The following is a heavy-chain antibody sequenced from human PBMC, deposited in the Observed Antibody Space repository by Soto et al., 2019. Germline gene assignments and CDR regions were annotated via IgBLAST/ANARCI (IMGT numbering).Heavy chain of an antibody. D-gene: IGHD6-19*01. J-gene: IGHJ5*02. CDR3: AHDLVAGTSWFDP. CDR1: VFSLSTSGVG. V-gene: IGHV2-5*02. CDR2: IYWDDDK. Sequence: QITLKESGPTLVKPTQTLTLTCTFSVFSLSTSGVGVVWIRQPPGKALEWLGIIYWDDDKRYSPSLKSRHTSTKDPSKNHVVLTMTNMDTVDTGTYYCAHDLVAGTSWFDPWGHGTLVTVSS.